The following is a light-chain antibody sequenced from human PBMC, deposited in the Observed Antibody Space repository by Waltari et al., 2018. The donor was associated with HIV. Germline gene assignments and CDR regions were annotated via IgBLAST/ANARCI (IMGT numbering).Light chain of an antibody. J-gene: IGLJ1*01. Sequence: QSALTQPRSVSGSPGQSVTIHCTGTSSDVGGYSYVSWYQQHPAKAPKVLIYDVTKRPSGAPDRFSGSKSGNTASLTISGLQAEDEADYYCCSYAGSYKYILGSGTKVTVL. CDR2: DVT. V-gene: IGLV2-11*01. CDR3: CSYAGSYKYI. CDR1: SSDVGGYSY.